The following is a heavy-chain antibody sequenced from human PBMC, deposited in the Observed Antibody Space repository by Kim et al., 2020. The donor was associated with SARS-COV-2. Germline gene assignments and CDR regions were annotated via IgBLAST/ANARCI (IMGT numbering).Heavy chain of an antibody. J-gene: IGHJ4*02. CDR1: GYSFTSYW. CDR2: IYPGDSDT. Sequence: GESLKISCKGSGYSFTSYWIGWVRQMPGKGLEWMGIIYPGDSDTRYSPSFQGQVTISADKSISTAYLQWSSLKASDTAMYYCARQPGYSSGWYPFDYWGQGTLVTVSS. D-gene: IGHD6-19*01. CDR3: ARQPGYSSGWYPFDY. V-gene: IGHV5-51*01.